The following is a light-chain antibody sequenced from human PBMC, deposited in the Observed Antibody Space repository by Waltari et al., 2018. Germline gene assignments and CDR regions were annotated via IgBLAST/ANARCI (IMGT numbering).Light chain of an antibody. Sequence: SHELTQPPSVSVSPGQTATIPCSGAKFRAQFASWYQQRPGQSPVLVIYLDSKRPSGIPERFSGSNSGETATLTISGTQATDEADYYCQAWASTNWAFGGGTKLTVL. CDR1: KFRAQF. CDR2: LDS. CDR3: QAWASTNWA. V-gene: IGLV3-1*01. J-gene: IGLJ3*02.